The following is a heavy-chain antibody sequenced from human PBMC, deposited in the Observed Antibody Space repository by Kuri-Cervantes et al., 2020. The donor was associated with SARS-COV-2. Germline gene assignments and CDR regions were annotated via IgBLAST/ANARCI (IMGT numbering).Heavy chain of an antibody. V-gene: IGHV4-34*01. CDR3: ARPGYCSSTSCYNNWFDP. D-gene: IGHD2-2*02. J-gene: IGHJ5*02. CDR1: GGSFSGYY. Sequence: ETLSLTCAVYGGSFSGYYWSWIRQPPGKGLEWIGEINHSGSTNYNPSLKSRVTISVDTSKNQFSLKLSSVTAADTAVYYCARPGYCSSTSCYNNWFDPWGQGTLVTVSS. CDR2: INHSGST.